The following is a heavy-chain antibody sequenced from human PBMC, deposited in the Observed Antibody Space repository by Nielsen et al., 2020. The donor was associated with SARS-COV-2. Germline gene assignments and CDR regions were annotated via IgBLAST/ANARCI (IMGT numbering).Heavy chain of an antibody. CDR3: AKEAVAVGMDV. CDR2: ISGSGGST. CDR1: GFTFSSYA. D-gene: IGHD6-19*01. Sequence: GESLKISCAASGFTFSSYAMSWVRQAPGKGLEWVSAISGSGGSTYYADSVKGRFTISRDNCKNTVYLQMNSLRAEDTAVYYCAKEAVAVGMDVWGQGTTVTVSS. V-gene: IGHV3-23*01. J-gene: IGHJ6*02.